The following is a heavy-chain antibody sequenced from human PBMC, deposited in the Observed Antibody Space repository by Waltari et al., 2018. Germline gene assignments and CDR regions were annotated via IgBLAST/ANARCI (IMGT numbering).Heavy chain of an antibody. J-gene: IGHJ5*02. CDR2: IIPIFGTA. CDR3: AREGDIVVWFDP. Sequence: QVQLVQSGAEVKKPGSSVKVSCKASGGTFSSYAISWVRQAPGQGLEWMGGIIPIFGTANDAQKFQGRVTITADESTSTAYMELSSLRSEDTAVYYGAREGDIVVWFDPWGQGTLVTVSS. CDR1: GGTFSSYA. D-gene: IGHD2-21*01. V-gene: IGHV1-69*12.